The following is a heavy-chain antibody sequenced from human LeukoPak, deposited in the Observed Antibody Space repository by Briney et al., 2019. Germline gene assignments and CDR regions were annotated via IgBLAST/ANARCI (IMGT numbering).Heavy chain of an antibody. J-gene: IGHJ3*02. Sequence: PSETLSLTCSVSGGSINNYYWNWIRQPPGKGLDWIGHIYYTGSANYNPSLKSRVTISADTSKNQVSLKLSSVTAADTAVYYCARKGLGYCSGAGCYQYGFDIWGQGTMVTVSS. D-gene: IGHD2-15*01. CDR3: ARKGLGYCSGAGCYQYGFDI. V-gene: IGHV4-59*08. CDR2: IYYTGSA. CDR1: GGSINNYY.